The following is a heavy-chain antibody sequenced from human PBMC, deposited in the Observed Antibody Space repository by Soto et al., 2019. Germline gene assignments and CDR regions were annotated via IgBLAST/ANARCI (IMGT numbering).Heavy chain of an antibody. J-gene: IGHJ6*02. CDR3: ASPRITMVRGVICTYYYYGMDV. D-gene: IGHD3-10*01. CDR2: IIPILGIA. CDR1: GGTFSSYT. V-gene: IGHV1-69*02. Sequence: QVQLVQSGAEVKKPGSSVKVSCKASGGTFSSYTISWVRQAPGQGLEWMGRIIPILGIANYAQKFQGRVTITAYKSTSTAYMELSSLISEDTAVYYCASPRITMVRGVICTYYYYGMDVWGQGTTVTVSS.